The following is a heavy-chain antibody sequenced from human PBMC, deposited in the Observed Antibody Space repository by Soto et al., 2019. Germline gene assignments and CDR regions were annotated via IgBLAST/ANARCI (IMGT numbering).Heavy chain of an antibody. CDR2: INHSGST. Sequence: QVQLQQWGAGLLKPSETLSLTCAVYGGSFSGYYWSWIRQPPGKGLEWIGEINHSGSTNYNPSLKSRVTISVDMSKNQFSLKLSSVTAADTAVYYCARGAMTTVTDWGQGTLVTVSS. CDR1: GGSFSGYY. D-gene: IGHD4-17*01. V-gene: IGHV4-34*01. CDR3: ARGAMTTVTD. J-gene: IGHJ4*02.